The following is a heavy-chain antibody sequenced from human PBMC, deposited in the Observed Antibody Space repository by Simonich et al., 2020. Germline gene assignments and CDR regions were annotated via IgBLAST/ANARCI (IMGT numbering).Heavy chain of an antibody. CDR3: ARDGGNCRGGSCYWYFDL. CDR2: IKPNTGGK. V-gene: IGHV1-2*06. D-gene: IGHD2-15*01. CDR1: GYTFTGSY. Sequence: VPLVQSGAEVKKPGASVKVSCKASGYTFTGSYMHWVRQAPGQGLEWMGRIKPNTGGKNYAKKFQGRVTMTRDTSIRTAYMERSRLRSDDTAVYYCARDGGNCRGGSCYWYFDLWGRGTLVTVSS. J-gene: IGHJ2*01.